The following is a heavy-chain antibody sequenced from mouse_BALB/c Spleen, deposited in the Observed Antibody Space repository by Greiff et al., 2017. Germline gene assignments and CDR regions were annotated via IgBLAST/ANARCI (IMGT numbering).Heavy chain of an antibody. CDR2: ISSGSSTI. J-gene: IGHJ4*01. D-gene: IGHD1-1*01. CDR1: GFTFSSFG. CDR3: ASPLLRYDAMDY. V-gene: IGHV5-17*02. Sequence: EVHLVESGGGLVQPGGSRKLSCAASGFTFSSFGMHWVRQAPEKGLEWVAYISSGSSTIYYADTVKGRFTISRDNPKNTLFLQMTSLRSEDTAMYYCASPLLRYDAMDYWGQGTSVTVSS.